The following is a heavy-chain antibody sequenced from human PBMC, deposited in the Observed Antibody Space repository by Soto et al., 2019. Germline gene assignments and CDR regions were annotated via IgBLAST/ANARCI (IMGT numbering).Heavy chain of an antibody. D-gene: IGHD2-15*01. Sequence: EVQLVESGGGLVQPGGSLRLSCAASGFTFSSYWMHWVRQAPGKGLVWVSRLNSDGSSTSYADSVKGRFTISRDNAKNTLYLQMNRLRAEDTAVYYCVRTSLVVAAATREDYWGQGTLVSDSS. J-gene: IGHJ4*02. V-gene: IGHV3-74*01. CDR2: LNSDGSST. CDR1: GFTFSSYW. CDR3: VRTSLVVAAATREDY.